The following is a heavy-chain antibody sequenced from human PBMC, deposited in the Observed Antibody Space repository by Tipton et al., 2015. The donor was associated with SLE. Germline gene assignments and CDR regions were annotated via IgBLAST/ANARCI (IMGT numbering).Heavy chain of an antibody. Sequence: TLSLTCNVSGVSISSSYWSWIRQPAGKGLEWIGRIYTSGATDDNPSLKSRVTMSVDTSKNQIFLNLTLVTAADTAVYYCARGTRDIRLDPWGQGTLVTVSS. D-gene: IGHD2-15*01. CDR3: ARGTRDIRLDP. CDR1: GVSISSSY. V-gene: IGHV4-4*07. J-gene: IGHJ5*02. CDR2: IYTSGAT.